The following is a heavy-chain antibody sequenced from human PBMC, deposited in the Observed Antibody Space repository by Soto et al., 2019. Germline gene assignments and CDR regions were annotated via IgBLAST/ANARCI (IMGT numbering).Heavy chain of an antibody. V-gene: IGHV1-69*02. D-gene: IGHD1-1*01. CDR2: IIPILGIA. Sequence: ASVKVSCKASGGTFSSYTISWVRQAPGQGLEWMGRIIPILGIANYAQKFQGRVTITADKSTSTAYMELSSLRSEDTAVYYCAKGFVWYDPSSPDVDAFDIWGQGTMVTVSS. CDR1: GGTFSSYT. J-gene: IGHJ3*02. CDR3: AKGFVWYDPSSPDVDAFDI.